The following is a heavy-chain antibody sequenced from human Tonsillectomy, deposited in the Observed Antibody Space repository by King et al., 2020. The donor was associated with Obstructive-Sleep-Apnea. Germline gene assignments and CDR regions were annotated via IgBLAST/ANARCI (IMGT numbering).Heavy chain of an antibody. Sequence: QLQESGPGLVKPSETLSLTCTVSGGSISSYYWSWIRQPPGKGLEWIGYIYYSGSTNYNPSLKSRVTISVDTSKNQFSLKLSSVTAADTAVYYCARVWFGEYIDYRGQGTLVTVSS. CDR3: ARVWFGEYIDY. D-gene: IGHD3-10*01. V-gene: IGHV4-59*01. CDR2: IYYSGST. CDR1: GGSISSYY. J-gene: IGHJ4*02.